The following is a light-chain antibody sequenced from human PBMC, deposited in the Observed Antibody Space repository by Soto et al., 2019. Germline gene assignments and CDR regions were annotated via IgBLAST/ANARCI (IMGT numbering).Light chain of an antibody. J-gene: IGKJ1*01. CDR3: QQSYSTPRT. CDR2: AAS. V-gene: IGKV1-39*01. Sequence: DIHMTQSPSSLSASVGDRVTITCRASQSISSYLNWYQQKPGKAPKLLIYAASRLKSGVRSRFSGSGSGTDFTLTISSLQPEDFATYYCQQSYSTPRTFVQGIKVGIK. CDR1: QSISSY.